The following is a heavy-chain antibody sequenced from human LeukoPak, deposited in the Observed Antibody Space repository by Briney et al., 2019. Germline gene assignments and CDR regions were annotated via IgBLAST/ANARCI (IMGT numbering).Heavy chain of an antibody. D-gene: IGHD3-10*01. Sequence: PGGSLRLSCAASGFIFSTYWMAWVRQAPGKGLEWVANIKQDGSEKHYVDSVKGRFTISRDNAKNSLYLQMNSLRAEDTAVYYCARDLGSGSYWWFDPWGQGTLVTVSS. CDR3: ARDLGSGSYWWFDP. CDR2: IKQDGSEK. CDR1: GFIFSTYW. V-gene: IGHV3-7*01. J-gene: IGHJ5*02.